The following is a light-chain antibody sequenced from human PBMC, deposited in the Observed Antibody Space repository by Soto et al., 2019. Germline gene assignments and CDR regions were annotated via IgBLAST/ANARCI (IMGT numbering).Light chain of an antibody. CDR2: EVS. Sequence: QSVLTQPASLSGSPGQSITISRTGTSSDVGSYNLVSWYQQHPGKAPKLMIYEVSKRPSGVSNRFSGSKSGNTASLTISGLQAEDEADYYCCSYAGSSTFYVFGTGTKVTVL. CDR1: SSDVGSYNL. V-gene: IGLV2-23*02. J-gene: IGLJ1*01. CDR3: CSYAGSSTFYV.